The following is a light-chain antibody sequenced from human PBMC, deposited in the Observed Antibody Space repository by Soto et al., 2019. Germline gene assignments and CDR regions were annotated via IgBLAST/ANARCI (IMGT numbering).Light chain of an antibody. CDR2: TAS. J-gene: IGKJ4*01. V-gene: IGKV1D-12*01. CDR1: QYIGSW. CDR3: QQAYSFPLT. Sequence: DIQMTQSPSSVSASVGDRVTITCRASQYIGSWLAWYQQKTGRAPKLLIYTASTLQSGVPSRFRGSGSGTDFTLTINSLQPEDFATYYCQQAYSFPLTFGGGTEVENK.